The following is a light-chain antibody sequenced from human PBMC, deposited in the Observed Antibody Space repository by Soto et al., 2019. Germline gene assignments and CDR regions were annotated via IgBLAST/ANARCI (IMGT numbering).Light chain of an antibody. J-gene: IGKJ1*01. CDR3: QQYNNWPPWT. CDR2: DAS. CDR1: QSVSNN. Sequence: ILMTQSPATLSVSPGEGATLSCRASQSVSNNLAWYQQKPGQAPRLLIYDASTRATGIPARFSGSGSGTEFTLTISGLQSEDFAAYYCQQYNNWPPWTFGQGTKVEIK. V-gene: IGKV3-15*01.